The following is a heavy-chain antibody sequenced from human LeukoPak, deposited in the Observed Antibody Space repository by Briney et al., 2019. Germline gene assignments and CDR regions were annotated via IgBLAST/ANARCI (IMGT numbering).Heavy chain of an antibody. J-gene: IGHJ4*02. CDR3: ARDVATLYYFDY. V-gene: IGHV1-69*04. CDR2: IIPILGIA. CDR1: GVTFSSYT. D-gene: IGHD6-6*01. Sequence: ASVKVSCKASGVTFSSYTITWVRQAPGQGLEWMGRIIPILGIANYAQKFQGRVTITADKSTSTAYMELSSLRSEDTAVYYCARDVATLYYFDYWGQGTLVTVSS.